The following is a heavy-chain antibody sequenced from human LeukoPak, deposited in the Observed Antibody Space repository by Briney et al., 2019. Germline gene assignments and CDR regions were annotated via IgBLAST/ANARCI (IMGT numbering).Heavy chain of an antibody. CDR1: GFIFSDHY. Sequence: GGSLRLSCAASGFIFSDHYMDWVRQAPGKGLEWVSAISGSGGSTYYADSVKGRFTISRDNSKNTLNLQMNSLRAEDTAVYYCAKVEDYSGYDWYYWGQGTLVTVSS. D-gene: IGHD5-12*01. CDR2: ISGSGGST. CDR3: AKVEDYSGYDWYY. V-gene: IGHV3-23*01. J-gene: IGHJ4*02.